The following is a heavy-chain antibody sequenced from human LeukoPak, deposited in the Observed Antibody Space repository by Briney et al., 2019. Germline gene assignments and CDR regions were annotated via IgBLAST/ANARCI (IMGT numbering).Heavy chain of an antibody. CDR1: GFTFSSFA. Sequence: GGSLRLSCAASGFTFSSFAMSWVRRAPGKGLEWVSSINSDGSSTSYADSVKGRFTISRDNAKNTLYLQMNSLRAEDTAVYYCARAKYSYDLDPWGQGTLVTVSS. J-gene: IGHJ5*02. D-gene: IGHD5-18*01. V-gene: IGHV3-74*01. CDR2: INSDGSST. CDR3: ARAKYSYDLDP.